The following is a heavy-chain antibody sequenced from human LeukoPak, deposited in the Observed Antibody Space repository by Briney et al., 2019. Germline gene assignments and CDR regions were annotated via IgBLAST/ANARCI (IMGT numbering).Heavy chain of an antibody. CDR3: ARGDYYDSSGYYSPFDY. V-gene: IGHV1-2*02. CDR2: INPNSGGT. Sequence: ASVRVSCKASGYTFTGYYMHWVRQAPGQGREWMGWINPNSGGTNYAQKFQGRVTITRDTSISTAYMELSRLRSDDTAVYYCARGDYYDSSGYYSPFDYWGQGTLVTVSS. D-gene: IGHD3-22*01. J-gene: IGHJ4*02. CDR1: GYTFTGYY.